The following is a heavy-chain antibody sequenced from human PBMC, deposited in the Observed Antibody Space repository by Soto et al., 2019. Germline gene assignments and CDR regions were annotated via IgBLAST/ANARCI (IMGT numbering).Heavy chain of an antibody. D-gene: IGHD3-16*01. V-gene: IGHV3-7*05. CDR2: INQDGSDK. J-gene: IGHJ4*02. Sequence: GGSLRLSCAVSGFILSNSWLSWGRQAPGKGLEWVANINQDGSDKYYVDSVKGRFTISRDNAKNSLYLQMNSLRAEDTAIYYCARVSPVMSPGYWGKGTLVTVSS. CDR3: ARVSPVMSPGY. CDR1: GFILSNSW.